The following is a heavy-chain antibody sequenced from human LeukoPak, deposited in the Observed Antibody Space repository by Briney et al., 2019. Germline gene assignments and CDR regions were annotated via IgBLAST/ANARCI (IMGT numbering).Heavy chain of an antibody. CDR1: GGTFSSYA. D-gene: IGHD5-12*01. CDR2: IIPIFGTA. J-gene: IGHJ6*04. CDR3: ARMTYDPHGVDV. V-gene: IGHV1-69*05. Sequence: ASVKVSCKASGGTFSSYAISWVRQAPGQGLEWMGGIIPIFGTANYAQKFQGRVTITTDESTSTAYMELSSLRSEDTAVYYCARMTYDPHGVDVWGKGTTVTVSS.